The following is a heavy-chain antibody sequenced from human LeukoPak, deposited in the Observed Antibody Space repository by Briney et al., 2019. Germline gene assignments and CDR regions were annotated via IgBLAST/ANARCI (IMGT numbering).Heavy chain of an antibody. CDR3: ARGIRGYDYLNWFDP. CDR2: INHSGST. D-gene: IGHD5-12*01. J-gene: IGHJ5*02. V-gene: IGHV4-34*01. CDR1: GGSFSGYY. Sequence: SETLSLTCAVYGGSFSGYYWSWIRQPPGKGLEWIGEINHSGSTNYNPSLKSRVTISVGTSKNQFSLKLSSVTAADTAVYYCARGIRGYDYLNWFDPWGQGTLVTVSS.